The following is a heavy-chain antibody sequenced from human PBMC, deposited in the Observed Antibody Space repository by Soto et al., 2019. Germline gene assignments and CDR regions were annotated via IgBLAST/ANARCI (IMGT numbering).Heavy chain of an antibody. CDR2: IYHSGST. Sequence: QLQLQESGSGLVKPSQTLSLTCAVSGGSISSGGYSWSWIRQPPGKGLEWIGYIYHSGSTYYNPSLKSRVTISVDRSKNQFSLKLSSVTAADTAVYYCARAADYDSSGYWYYFDYWGQGTLVTVSS. CDR3: ARAADYDSSGYWYYFDY. D-gene: IGHD3-22*01. V-gene: IGHV4-30-2*01. CDR1: GGSISSGGYS. J-gene: IGHJ4*02.